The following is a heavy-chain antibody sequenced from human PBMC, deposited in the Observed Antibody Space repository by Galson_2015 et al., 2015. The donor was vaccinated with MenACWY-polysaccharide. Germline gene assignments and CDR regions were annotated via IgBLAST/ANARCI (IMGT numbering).Heavy chain of an antibody. Sequence: SVKVSCKASGGTFSSYAISWVRQAPGQGLEWMGGIIPIFGTANYAQKFQGRVTITADESTSTAYMELSSLRSEDTAVCYCARDSYSGSYYPTSHFDYWGQGTLVTVSS. V-gene: IGHV1-69*13. CDR2: IIPIFGTA. CDR3: ARDSYSGSYYPTSHFDY. CDR1: GGTFSSYA. D-gene: IGHD1-26*01. J-gene: IGHJ4*02.